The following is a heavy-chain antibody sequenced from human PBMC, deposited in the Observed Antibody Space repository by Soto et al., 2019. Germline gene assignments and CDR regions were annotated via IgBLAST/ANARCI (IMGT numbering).Heavy chain of an antibody. Sequence: PSQTLSLTFAISGDSVSSNSAAWNLIRQSPSRGLEWLGRTYYRSRWYNDYAVSVRSRISINPDTSKNQFSLQRKYMSRDDTAVYYCVVGRGGNSGLFDNWGQGTLVTVSS. CDR3: VVGRGGNSGLFDN. D-gene: IGHD2-21*02. V-gene: IGHV6-1*01. CDR2: TYYRSRWYN. J-gene: IGHJ4*02. CDR1: GDSVSSNSAA.